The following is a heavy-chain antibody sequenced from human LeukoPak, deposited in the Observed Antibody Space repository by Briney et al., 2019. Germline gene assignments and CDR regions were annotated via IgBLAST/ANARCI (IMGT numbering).Heavy chain of an antibody. V-gene: IGHV4-59*12. CDR1: GGSISSYY. J-gene: IGHJ4*02. CDR2: IYYSGST. D-gene: IGHD6-19*01. CDR3: ARDREIAVAATVDY. Sequence: PSETLSLTCTVSGGSISSYYWSWIRQPPGKGLEWIGYIYYSGSTNYNPSLKSRVTISVDTSKNQFSLKLSSVTAADTAVYYCARDREIAVAATVDYWGQGTLVTVSS.